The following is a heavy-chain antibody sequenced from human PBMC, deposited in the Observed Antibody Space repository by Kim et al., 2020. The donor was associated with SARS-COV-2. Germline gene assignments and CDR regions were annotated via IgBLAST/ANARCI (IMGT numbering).Heavy chain of an antibody. Sequence: GGSLRLSCAASGFTFSDSAMYWVRQASGKGLEWVGRIRSKANSYVTAYDVSVKGRFIISRDDSKNTAYLQMNSLKTEDTAIYYCTRVPPYSNSWLDAFDIWGQGTMVTVSS. CDR1: GFTFSDSA. J-gene: IGHJ3*02. V-gene: IGHV3-73*01. CDR3: TRVPPYSNSWLDAFDI. D-gene: IGHD6-13*01. CDR2: IRSKANSYVT.